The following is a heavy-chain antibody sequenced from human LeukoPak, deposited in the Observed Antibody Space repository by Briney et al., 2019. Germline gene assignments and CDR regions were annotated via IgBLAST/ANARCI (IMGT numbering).Heavy chain of an antibody. CDR1: GYSISSGYY. CDR3: AQGIAAAGRTFDY. V-gene: IGHV4-38-2*02. D-gene: IGHD6-13*01. J-gene: IGHJ4*02. CDR2: IYHSGST. Sequence: SETLSLTCTVSGYSISSGYYWGWIRQPPGKGLEWIGSIYHSGSTYYNPSLKSRVTISVDTSKNQFSLKLSSVTAADTAVYYCAQGIAAAGRTFDYWGQGTLVTVSS.